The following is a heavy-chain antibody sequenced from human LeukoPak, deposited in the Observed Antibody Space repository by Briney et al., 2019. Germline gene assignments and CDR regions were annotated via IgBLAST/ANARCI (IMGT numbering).Heavy chain of an antibody. CDR3: AEDWGRVVYYYYMDV. D-gene: IGHD3-10*01. V-gene: IGHV3-23*01. J-gene: IGHJ6*03. Sequence: GGSLRLSCAASGFTFSSYAMSWVRQAPGKGLEWVSAISGSGGSTYYADSVKGRFTISRDNSKNTLYLQMNSLRAEDTAVYYCAEDWGRVVYYYYMDVWGKGTTVTVSS. CDR2: ISGSGGST. CDR1: GFTFSSYA.